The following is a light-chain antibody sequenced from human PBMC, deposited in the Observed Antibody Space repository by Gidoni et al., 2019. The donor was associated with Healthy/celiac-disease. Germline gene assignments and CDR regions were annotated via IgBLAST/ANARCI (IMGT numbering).Light chain of an antibody. CDR1: QSISSY. Sequence: DIQMTQSPSSLSASVVDRVTITCRASQSISSYLNWYQQKPEKAPNLLIYAASSLQSGVQSRFSGSGSGTDFTLTISSLQPEDFATYYCQKSYSTPIFGHGTKLEIK. CDR3: QKSYSTPI. J-gene: IGKJ2*01. V-gene: IGKV1-39*01. CDR2: AAS.